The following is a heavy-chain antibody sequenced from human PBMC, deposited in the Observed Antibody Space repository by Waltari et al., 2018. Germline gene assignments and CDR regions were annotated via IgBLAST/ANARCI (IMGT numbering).Heavy chain of an antibody. V-gene: IGHV3-30*01. Sequence: QVQLVESGGGVVQRGGSLRLCCAASGFTLNAYAGHWVRQTPGTRREWRAVTSYDRSVGYDADAVRGRLSMSRDNSKNTVYLQMNSLGPEDTAVYHWVTVPGNDWLSNDWYFDLWGRGTPVTVSS. CDR3: VTVPGNDWLSNDWYFDL. J-gene: IGHJ2*01. CDR2: TSYDRSVG. D-gene: IGHD3-9*01. CDR1: GFTLNAYA.